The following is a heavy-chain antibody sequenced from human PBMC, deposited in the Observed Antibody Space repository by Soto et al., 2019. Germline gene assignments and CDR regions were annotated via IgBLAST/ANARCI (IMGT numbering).Heavy chain of an antibody. CDR2: ISSSGSTI. Sequence: GGSLRLSCAASGFTFSSYEMNWVRRAPGKGLEWVSYISSSGSTIYYADSVKGRFTISRDNAKNSLYLQMNSLRAEDTAVYYCARVMRSSDTAPFYGMDVWGQGTTVTVSS. D-gene: IGHD5-18*01. V-gene: IGHV3-48*03. CDR3: ARVMRSSDTAPFYGMDV. CDR1: GFTFSSYE. J-gene: IGHJ6*02.